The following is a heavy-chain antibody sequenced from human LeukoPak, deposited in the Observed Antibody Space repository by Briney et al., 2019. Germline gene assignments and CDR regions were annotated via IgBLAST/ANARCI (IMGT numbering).Heavy chain of an antibody. CDR2: ISSSSSYI. D-gene: IGHD1-1*01. J-gene: IGHJ4*02. CDR3: ARYTTGKTFGSLREIKKSREIDY. V-gene: IGHV3-21*01. CDR1: GFTFSSYS. Sequence: GGSLRLSCAASGFTFSSYSMNWVRQAPGKGLEWVSSISSSSSYIYYADSVRGRFTISRDNAKNSLFLQMNSLRGEDTAVYYCARYTTGKTFGSLREIKKSREIDYWGQGTLVTVSS.